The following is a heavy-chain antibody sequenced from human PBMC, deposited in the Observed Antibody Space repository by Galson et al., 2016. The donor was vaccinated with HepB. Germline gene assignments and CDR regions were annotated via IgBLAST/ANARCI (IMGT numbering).Heavy chain of an antibody. D-gene: IGHD6-6*01. CDR2: MSSAGGVK. J-gene: IGHJ4*02. CDR1: GFSFRNFV. CDR3: ARDPIAAHPDYFDY. V-gene: IGHV3-30-3*01. Sequence: SLRLSCAASGFSFRNFVIHWVRQAPGKGLEWVAVMSSAGGVKLYADSVKGRFTISRDNSKSTLYLQMTSLTAEDTAVYCCARDPIAAHPDYFDYWGQGTLVTVSS.